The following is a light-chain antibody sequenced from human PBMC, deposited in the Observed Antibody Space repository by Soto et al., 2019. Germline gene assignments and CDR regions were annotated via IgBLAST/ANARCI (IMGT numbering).Light chain of an antibody. CDR3: QQYKNWPS. CDR1: QSVSSN. CDR2: DIS. J-gene: IGKJ5*01. Sequence: IVLTQSHNILSVSPGERATFSCRASQSVSSNLAWYQQRPGQAPRLLIYDISNRATGVPARFSGSGSETEFTLTIRSLQSEDFAVYFCQQYKNWPSFGQGTRLAIK. V-gene: IGKV3-15*01.